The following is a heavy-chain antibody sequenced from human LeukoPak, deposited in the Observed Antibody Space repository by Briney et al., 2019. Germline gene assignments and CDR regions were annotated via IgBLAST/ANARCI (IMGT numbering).Heavy chain of an antibody. CDR3: ARDEYSSSSLLDY. CDR2: ISAYSGNT. J-gene: IGHJ4*02. CDR1: GYTFTSYG. D-gene: IGHD6-6*01. Sequence: ASVKVSCKASGYTFTSYGISWVRQALGQGLEWMGWISAYSGNTNYAQKLQGRVTMTTDASTSTAYMELSSLRSDDTAVYFCARDEYSSSSLLDYWGQGTLVTVSS. V-gene: IGHV1-18*01.